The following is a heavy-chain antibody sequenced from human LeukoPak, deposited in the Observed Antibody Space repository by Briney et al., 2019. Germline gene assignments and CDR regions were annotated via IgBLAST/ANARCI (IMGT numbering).Heavy chain of an antibody. CDR2: MNPNSGNT. J-gene: IGHJ1*01. Sequence: ASVKVSCKASGYTFTSYDINWVRPATGQGLEWMGWMNPNSGNTGYAQKFQGRVTMTRNTSISTAYMELSSLRSEDTAVYYCARGSRYSSSWSEDFQHWGQGTLVTVSS. CDR3: ARGSRYSSSWSEDFQH. CDR1: GYTFTSYD. V-gene: IGHV1-8*01. D-gene: IGHD6-13*01.